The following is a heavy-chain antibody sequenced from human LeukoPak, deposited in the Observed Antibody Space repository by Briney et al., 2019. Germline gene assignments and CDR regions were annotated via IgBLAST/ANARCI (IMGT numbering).Heavy chain of an antibody. Sequence: GSSVKVSCKASGCTFSSYAISWVRQAPGQGLDWMGRIIPIFGIANYAHKFQGRVTITAEKSTSTAYMELSSLRSEDTAVYYCASGGSSSMEGPYYYCGMDVWGQGTTVTVSS. CDR1: GCTFSSYA. V-gene: IGHV1-69*04. CDR3: ASGGSSSMEGPYYYCGMDV. J-gene: IGHJ6*02. CDR2: IIPIFGIA. D-gene: IGHD6-6*01.